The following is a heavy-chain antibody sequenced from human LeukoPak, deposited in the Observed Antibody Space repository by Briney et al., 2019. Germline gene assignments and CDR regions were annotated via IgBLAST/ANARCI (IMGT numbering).Heavy chain of an antibody. V-gene: IGHV3-7*01. J-gene: IGHJ4*02. Sequence: PGGSLRLSCAVSGFSFSSYWMSWVRQAPGKGLEWVANIKQDGSEKYYVASVKGRFTISRDSAKNSLYLQMNSLRAEDTAVYYCARDFGSSSSFDYWGEGTLVTASS. CDR1: GFSFSSYW. D-gene: IGHD6-13*01. CDR2: IKQDGSEK. CDR3: ARDFGSSSSFDY.